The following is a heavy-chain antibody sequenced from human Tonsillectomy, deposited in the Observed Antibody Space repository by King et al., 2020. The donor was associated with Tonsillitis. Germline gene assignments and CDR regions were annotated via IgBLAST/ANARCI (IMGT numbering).Heavy chain of an antibody. CDR2: INHSGST. CDR3: ARGGYGDYENWYFHL. J-gene: IGHJ2*01. D-gene: IGHD4-17*01. V-gene: IGHV4-34*01. Sequence: VQLQQWGAGLLKPSETLSLTCAVYGGSFSGYYWSWIRQPPGKGLEWIGEINHSGSTNYNPSLKSRVTISVDTSKNQFSLKLSSVTAADTAVYYCARGGYGDYENWYFHLWGRGTLVTVSS. CDR1: GGSFSGYY.